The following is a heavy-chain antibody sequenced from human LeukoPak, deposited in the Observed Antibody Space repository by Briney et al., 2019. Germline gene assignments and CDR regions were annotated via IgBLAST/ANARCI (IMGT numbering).Heavy chain of an antibody. CDR3: ASSGSYRFDY. V-gene: IGHV3-33*01. CDR1: GFTFSSYG. Sequence: GGSLRLSCAASGFTFSSYGMHWVRQAPGKGLEWVAVIWYDGSKKYYVDSVKGRFTISRDNAKNSLYLQMNSLRDEDTAVYYCASSGSYRFDYWGQGTLVTVSS. CDR2: IWYDGSKK. D-gene: IGHD1-26*01. J-gene: IGHJ4*02.